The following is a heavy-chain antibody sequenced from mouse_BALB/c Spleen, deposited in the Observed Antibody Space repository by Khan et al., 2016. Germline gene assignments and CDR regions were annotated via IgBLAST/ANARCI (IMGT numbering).Heavy chain of an antibody. CDR1: GYSITSDYT. D-gene: IGHD1-2*01. CDR3: AVIHYYGYFDY. CDR2: ISYSGST. Sequence: QLEESGPGLVKPSQSLSLTCTVTGYSITSDYTWNWIRQFPGNKLEWMGFISYSGSTSYNPSLKSRISITRDTSKNQFFLQLNSVTTEDTATYFCAVIHYYGYFDYWGQGTTFTVSS. J-gene: IGHJ2*01. V-gene: IGHV3-2*02.